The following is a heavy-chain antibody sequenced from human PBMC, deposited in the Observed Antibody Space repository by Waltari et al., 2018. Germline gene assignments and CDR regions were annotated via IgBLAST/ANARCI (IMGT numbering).Heavy chain of an antibody. CDR2: FRGTGGST. J-gene: IGHJ6*02. V-gene: IGHV3-23*01. Sequence: EAQLLESGGDLVQPGGSLRLSCAASGFTFSNFGMSWVRQAPGKGLEWVSGFRGTGGSTSYADSVKGRFTISRDNSKNTLYLQMNSLRAEDSAVYYCAKGPYYGSAIGMDVWGQGTTVAVSS. D-gene: IGHD3-10*01. CDR3: AKGPYYGSAIGMDV. CDR1: GFTFSNFG.